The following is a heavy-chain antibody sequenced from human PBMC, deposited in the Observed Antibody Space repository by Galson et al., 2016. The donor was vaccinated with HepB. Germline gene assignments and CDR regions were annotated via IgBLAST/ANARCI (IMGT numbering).Heavy chain of an antibody. CDR1: GGSVRSDSYY. Sequence: SETLSLTCTVSGGSVRSDSYYWTWIRQPPGKGLEWIGFIFYSGSTNYNPSLKSRVTISLDTSNNHFSLTLNSVTAADTAVYYCARGWVVGSAARAEFYYYGLDVWGQGTTVTVSS. J-gene: IGHJ6*02. CDR3: ARGWVVGSAARAEFYYYGLDV. D-gene: IGHD2-2*01. CDR2: IFYSGST. V-gene: IGHV4-61*03.